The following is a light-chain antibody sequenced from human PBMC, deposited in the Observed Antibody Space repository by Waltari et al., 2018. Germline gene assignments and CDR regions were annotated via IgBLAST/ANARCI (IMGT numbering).Light chain of an antibody. V-gene: IGLV2-8*01. J-gene: IGLJ2*01. CDR2: EVS. CDR1: SSDVGRYNY. Sequence: QSALTQPPSASGSPGQSVPISCTGTSSDVGRYNYVHWYQQHPGNAPKLRVYEVSKRPSGVPDRLSGSKSGNTASLTVAGLQAEDEADYYCSSYAGSNKLVFGGGTKLTVL. CDR3: SSYAGSNKLV.